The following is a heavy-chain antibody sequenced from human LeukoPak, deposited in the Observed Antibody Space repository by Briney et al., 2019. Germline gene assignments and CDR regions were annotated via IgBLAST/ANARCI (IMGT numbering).Heavy chain of an antibody. CDR3: AREAHSSSSNPPLTTNWFDP. CDR2: IYTSGST. V-gene: IGHV4-61*02. Sequence: PSETLSLTCTVSGGSISSGSYYWSWIRQPAGKGLERIGRIYTSGSTNYNPSLKSRVTISVDTSKNQFSLKLSSVTAADTAVYYCAREAHSSSSNPPLTTNWFDPWGQGTLVTVSS. J-gene: IGHJ5*02. D-gene: IGHD6-13*01. CDR1: GGSISSGSYY.